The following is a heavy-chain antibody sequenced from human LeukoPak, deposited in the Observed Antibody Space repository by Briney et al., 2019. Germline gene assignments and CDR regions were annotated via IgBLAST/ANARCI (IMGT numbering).Heavy chain of an antibody. V-gene: IGHV4-59*01. CDR3: ASSPGVYFDY. Sequence: SETLSLTCAVYGGSFSGYYWSWIRQPPGKGLECIGYINYSGSTNYNPSLKSRVTISVDTSKNQFSLKLSSVTAADTAVYYCASSPGVYFDYWGQGTLVTVSS. CDR1: GGSFSGYY. CDR2: INYSGST. J-gene: IGHJ4*02. D-gene: IGHD3-10*01.